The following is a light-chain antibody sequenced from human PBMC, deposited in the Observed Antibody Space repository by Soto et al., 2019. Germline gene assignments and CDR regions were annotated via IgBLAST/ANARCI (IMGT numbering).Light chain of an antibody. V-gene: IGKV1-27*01. CDR1: QGISNY. CDR2: AAS. Sequence: DIPMTQSPSSLSASVGDRVTITCRASQGISNYLAWYQQKPGKVPKLLIYAASTLQSGVPSRFSGSGSGTDFTLTISSLQPEDVATYYCQKYNSAPPITVGQGTRLEI. J-gene: IGKJ5*01. CDR3: QKYNSAPPIT.